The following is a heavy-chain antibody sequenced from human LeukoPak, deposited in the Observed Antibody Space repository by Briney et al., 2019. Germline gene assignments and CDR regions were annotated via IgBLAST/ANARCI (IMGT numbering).Heavy chain of an antibody. CDR1: GYTFTSYD. V-gene: IGHV1-8*01. J-gene: IGHJ4*02. CDR3: ARVTGSIDY. CDR2: MNPKSGNT. Sequence: ALVKVSCKASGYTFTSYDINWVRQATGQGLEWMGWMNPKSGNTGFAQKFQGRVTMTRDTSISTAYMELGSLRSEDTAVYYCARVTGSIDYWGQGTLVTVSS. D-gene: IGHD1-26*01.